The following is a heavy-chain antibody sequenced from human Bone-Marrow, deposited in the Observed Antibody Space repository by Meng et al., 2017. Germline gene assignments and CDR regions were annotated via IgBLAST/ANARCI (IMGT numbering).Heavy chain of an antibody. CDR3: VRDVPLDYSNRGVYDF. D-gene: IGHD3-22*01. J-gene: IGHJ4*02. V-gene: IGHV1-8*03. CDR1: GYTFTSYD. CDR2: MNPNSGNT. Sequence: ASVKVSCKASGYTFTSYDINWVRQATGQGLEWMGWMNPNSGNTGYAQKFQGRVTITRNTSISTAYMELSSLRSEDTAVYYCVRDVPLDYSNRGVYDFWGQGTLVTVSS.